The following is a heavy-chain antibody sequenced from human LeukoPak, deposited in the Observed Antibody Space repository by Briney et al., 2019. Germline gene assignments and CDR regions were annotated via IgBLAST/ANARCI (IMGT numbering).Heavy chain of an antibody. D-gene: IGHD5-18*01. V-gene: IGHV1-2*02. CDR1: GYTFTGYY. J-gene: IGHJ4*02. CDR3: ARDGGYSYPTY. Sequence: ASVKVSCKASGYTFTGYYMHWVRQAPGQGLEWMGWINPNSGGTNYARKFQGRVTMTGDTSISTAYMELSRLRSDDTAVYYCARDGGYSYPTYWGQGTLVTVSS. CDR2: INPNSGGT.